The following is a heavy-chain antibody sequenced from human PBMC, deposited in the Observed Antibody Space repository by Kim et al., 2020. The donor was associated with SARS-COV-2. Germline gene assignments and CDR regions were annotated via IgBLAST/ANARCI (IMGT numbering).Heavy chain of an antibody. CDR3: AKGSSSFDY. CDR1: GFTFSDYA. CDR2: IGGRGATT. V-gene: IGHV3-23*01. Sequence: GGSLRLSCAASGFTFSDYAMSWVRQAPGKGLEWVSVIGGRGATTYYADSVKGRFTISRDNSKNTLYLQMNSLRAEDTAVYYCAKGSSSFDYWGHGTLVTV. J-gene: IGHJ4*01.